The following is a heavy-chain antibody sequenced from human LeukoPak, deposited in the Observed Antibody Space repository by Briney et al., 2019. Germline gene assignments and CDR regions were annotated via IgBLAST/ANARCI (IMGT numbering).Heavy chain of an antibody. CDR2: VKPYNGDT. Sequence: ASVKVSCKPSGYTFTSYGITWVRQAPGQGLEWMGWVKPYNGDTNYARNLQGRVTMTTDTSTSTAYMELRSLRSDGTAVYYCARGSGSNYMDVWGRGTTVTVYS. V-gene: IGHV1-18*01. D-gene: IGHD3-10*01. CDR3: ARGSGSNYMDV. CDR1: GYTFTSYG. J-gene: IGHJ6*03.